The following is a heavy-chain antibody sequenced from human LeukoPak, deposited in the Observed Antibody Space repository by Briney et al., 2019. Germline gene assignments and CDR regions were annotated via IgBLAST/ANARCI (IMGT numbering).Heavy chain of an antibody. Sequence: GGSLRLSCAASGLTFRNYAMSWVRQTPEKGLEWVSAISGYGYNTYYADSVQGRFTISRDNSKNTLYLQMNSLRAEDTAVYYCAKMGPGAYYYDSSDFDFWGQGTLVTVSS. J-gene: IGHJ4*02. CDR2: ISGYGYNT. D-gene: IGHD3-22*01. CDR3: AKMGPGAYYYDSSDFDF. V-gene: IGHV3-23*01. CDR1: GLTFRNYA.